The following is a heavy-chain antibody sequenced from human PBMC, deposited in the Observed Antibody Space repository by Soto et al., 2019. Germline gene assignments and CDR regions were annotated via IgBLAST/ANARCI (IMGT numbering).Heavy chain of an antibody. Sequence: QITLKESGAALVKPTQTLTLTCTFSGFSLTTRGVGVGWIRQPPGKALECLALIYWDDDKRYSPSLQSRLSTTNTTSNNPVVLTMPNFVSVATATYYCPPIPTYSQYDSFHPWGQGPLVSFPS. V-gene: IGHV2-5*02. CDR2: IYWDDDK. CDR1: GFSLTTRGVG. CDR3: PPIPTYSQYDSFHP. J-gene: IGHJ5*02. D-gene: IGHD1-1*01.